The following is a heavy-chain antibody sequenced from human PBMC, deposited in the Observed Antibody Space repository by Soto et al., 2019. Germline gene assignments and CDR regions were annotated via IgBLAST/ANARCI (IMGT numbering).Heavy chain of an antibody. CDR2: ISGSGGST. CDR1: GFTFSSYA. CDR3: AKVTEAPMVRGVPNWFDP. Sequence: GGSLRLSCAASGFTFSSYAMSWVRQAPGKGLEWVSAISGSGGSTYYADSVKGRFTISRDNSKNTLYLQMNSLRAEDTAVYYCAKVTEAPMVRGVPNWFDPWGQGTLVTVSS. J-gene: IGHJ5*02. D-gene: IGHD3-10*01. V-gene: IGHV3-23*01.